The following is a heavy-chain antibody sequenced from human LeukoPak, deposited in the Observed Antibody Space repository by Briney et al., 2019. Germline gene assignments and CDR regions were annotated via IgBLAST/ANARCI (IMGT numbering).Heavy chain of an antibody. CDR1: GFSFSSYW. CDR3: ARDPGIAAAGTVGYFDS. V-gene: IGHV3-7*01. CDR2: IKQEGSAR. Sequence: RGSLRLSCVASGFSFSSYWMSWVRQTPGKGLEWVANIKQEGSARYYVDSVTGRFTISRDNAMNSLYLQMNSLRVEDTAVYYCARDPGIAAAGTVGYFDSWGQGILVTVSS. J-gene: IGHJ4*02. D-gene: IGHD6-13*01.